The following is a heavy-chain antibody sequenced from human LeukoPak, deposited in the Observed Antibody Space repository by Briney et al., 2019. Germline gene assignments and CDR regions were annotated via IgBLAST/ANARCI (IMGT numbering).Heavy chain of an antibody. Sequence: GGSLRLSCAASGFTLSRYWMSWVRQAPGKGLEWVADIKQDGSEKYYVDSVKGRFTISRDNAKKFLYLQMNSLRVEDTAVYYCARGSGSFDYWGQGTLVTVSS. D-gene: IGHD2-15*01. CDR2: IKQDGSEK. CDR1: GFTLSRYW. CDR3: ARGSGSFDY. J-gene: IGHJ4*02. V-gene: IGHV3-7*01.